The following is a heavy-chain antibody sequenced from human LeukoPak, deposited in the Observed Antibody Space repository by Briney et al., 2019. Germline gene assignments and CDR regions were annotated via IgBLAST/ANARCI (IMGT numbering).Heavy chain of an antibody. Sequence: GGSLRLSCAASGFTFSSYSMNWVRQAPGKGLEWVSYISSSRSTIYYADSVKGRFTISRDNAKNSLYLQMNSLRDEDTAVYYCARGRRYYDSSGPTGVFYFDYWGQGTLVTVSS. D-gene: IGHD3-22*01. CDR3: ARGRRYYDSSGPTGVFYFDY. V-gene: IGHV3-48*02. CDR2: ISSSRSTI. J-gene: IGHJ4*02. CDR1: GFTFSSYS.